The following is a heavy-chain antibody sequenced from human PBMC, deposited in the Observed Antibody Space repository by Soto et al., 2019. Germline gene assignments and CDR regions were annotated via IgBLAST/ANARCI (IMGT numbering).Heavy chain of an antibody. CDR1: GYTFTGYY. CDR2: INPNSGGA. V-gene: IGHV1-2*02. D-gene: IGHD6-19*01. Sequence: QVQLVQSGAEVKKPGASVKVSCKASGYTFTGYYMHWVRQAPGPGLEWMGRINPNSGGANYAQKFQGRETTTRDTSISTTYMELSRLRSDDTAVYYCARDTRGSGWNWFDPWGQGTLVTVSS. CDR3: ARDTRGSGWNWFDP. J-gene: IGHJ5*02.